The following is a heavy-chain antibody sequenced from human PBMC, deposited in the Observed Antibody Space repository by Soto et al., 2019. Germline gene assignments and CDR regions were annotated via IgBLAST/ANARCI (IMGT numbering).Heavy chain of an antibody. Sequence: ASVKVSCKASGYTSTGYYMHWVRQAPGQGLEWMGWINPNSGGTNYAQKFQGWVTMTRDTSISTAHMELSRLRSDDTAVYYCARESVYGDYTFDYWGQGTLVTVSS. J-gene: IGHJ4*02. CDR1: GYTSTGYY. CDR2: INPNSGGT. V-gene: IGHV1-2*04. CDR3: ARESVYGDYTFDY. D-gene: IGHD4-17*01.